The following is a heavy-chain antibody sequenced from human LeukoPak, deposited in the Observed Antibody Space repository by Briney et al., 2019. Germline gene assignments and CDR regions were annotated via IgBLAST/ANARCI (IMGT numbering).Heavy chain of an antibody. CDR2: INHSGST. CDR1: VGSSSGYY. CDR3: ARHARHSSGWYPSGDYYYYGMDV. V-gene: IGHV4-34*01. Sequence: SETLSLTCAVYVGSSSGYYWSWIRQPPGKGLEWIGEINHSGSTNYNSSLKSRVTVSVDTSKNQFSLKLSSVTAADTAVYYCARHARHSSGWYPSGDYYYYGMDVWGQGTTVTVSS. D-gene: IGHD6-19*01. J-gene: IGHJ6*02.